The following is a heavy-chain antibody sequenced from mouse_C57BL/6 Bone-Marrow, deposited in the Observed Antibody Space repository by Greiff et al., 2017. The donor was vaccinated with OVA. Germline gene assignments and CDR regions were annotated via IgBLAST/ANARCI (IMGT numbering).Heavy chain of an antibody. Sequence: EVQRVESGGGLVQPGGSLKLSCAASGFTFSDYGMAWVRQAPRKGPAWVAFISNLAYSIYYADTVTGRFTISRENAKNTLYLEMSSLRAEDTAMYYCARGLFAYWGQGTLVTVSA. CDR1: GFTFSDYG. CDR3: ARGLFAY. CDR2: ISNLAYSI. V-gene: IGHV5-15*01. J-gene: IGHJ3*01.